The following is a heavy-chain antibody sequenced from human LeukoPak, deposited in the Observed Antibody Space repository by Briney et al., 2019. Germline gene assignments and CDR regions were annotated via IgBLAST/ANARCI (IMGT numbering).Heavy chain of an antibody. CDR2: ISSSSSYI. J-gene: IGHJ5*02. CDR1: GFTFSSHS. D-gene: IGHD2-2*01. Sequence: GGSLRLSCAASGFTFSSHSMNWVRQAPGKGLEWVSSISSSSSYIYYADSVKGRFTISRDNAKNSLYLQMNSLRAEDTAVYYCARDGDLDCSSTSCYQRGFDPWGQGTLVTVSS. CDR3: ARDGDLDCSSTSCYQRGFDP. V-gene: IGHV3-21*01.